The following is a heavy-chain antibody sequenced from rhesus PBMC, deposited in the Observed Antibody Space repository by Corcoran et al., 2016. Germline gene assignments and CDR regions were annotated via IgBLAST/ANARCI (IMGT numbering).Heavy chain of an antibody. J-gene: IGHJ6*01. V-gene: IGHV4-80*01. CDR1: GASISTYW. D-gene: IGHD1-44*01. CDR3: TRDPLVSGLDS. CDR2: INGDSGTT. Sequence: QVQLQESGPGLVKPSETLSLTCAVSGASISTYWWNWIRQSPGKGLEWSGEINGDSGTTNYNPSLKSRVTIAKDASRNQFSLKLSSVTAADTAVYYCTRDPLVSGLDSWGQGVVVTVSS.